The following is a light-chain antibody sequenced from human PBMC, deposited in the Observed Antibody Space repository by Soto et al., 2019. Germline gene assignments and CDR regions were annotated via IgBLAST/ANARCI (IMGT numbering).Light chain of an antibody. CDR2: GAS. CDR1: QSISRS. J-gene: IGKJ1*01. V-gene: IGKV3-15*01. Sequence: EIVLTQSPAILSVSPGERATLSCRASQSISRSLAWYQQKPGQAPRLLIYGASTRATGIPARFSGSGSGTEFTLTISSLQSEDFAVYYCQQDNNWPRTFGQGTKVDIK. CDR3: QQDNNWPRT.